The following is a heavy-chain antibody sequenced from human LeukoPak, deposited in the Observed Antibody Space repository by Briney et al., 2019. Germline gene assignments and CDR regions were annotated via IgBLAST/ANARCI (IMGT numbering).Heavy chain of an antibody. D-gene: IGHD2-15*01. CDR3: ASIAVVVVAANDY. J-gene: IGHJ4*02. CDR2: ISGSGGST. Sequence: GGSLRLSCAASGFTFSSYAMSWVRQAPGKGLEWASAISGSGGSTYYADSVKGRFTISRDNSKNTLYLQMNSLRAEDTAVYYCASIAVVVVAANDYWGQGTLVTVSS. V-gene: IGHV3-23*01. CDR1: GFTFSSYA.